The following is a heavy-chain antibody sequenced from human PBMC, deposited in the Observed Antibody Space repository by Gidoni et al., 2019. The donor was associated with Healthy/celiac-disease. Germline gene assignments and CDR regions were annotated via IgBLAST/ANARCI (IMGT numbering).Heavy chain of an antibody. D-gene: IGHD5-18*01. V-gene: IGHV1-69*02. CDR1: GGTFSSYT. Sequence: VQLVQSGAEVQKPGSSVKVPCKAYGGTFSSYTISWVRQAPGQGLEWMGRIIPILGIANYAQKFQSRVTITADKSTSTAYRELSSLRSEDTAVYYCARGGDTASDYWGQGTLVTVSS. CDR3: ARGGDTASDY. J-gene: IGHJ4*02. CDR2: IIPILGIA.